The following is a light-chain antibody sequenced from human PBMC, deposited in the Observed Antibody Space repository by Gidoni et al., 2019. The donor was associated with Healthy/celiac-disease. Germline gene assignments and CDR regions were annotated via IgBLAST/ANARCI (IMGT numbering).Light chain of an antibody. CDR1: TGAVTSGHY. V-gene: IGLV7-46*01. CDR3: LLSYSGARSVG. J-gene: IGLJ2*01. Sequence: QAVVPQEPSLPVSPGGTVTLTCGSSTGAVTSGHYPYWFQQKPGQAPRTLIYDTSNKHAWTPARFSGSLLGGKAALTLSGAQPEDEAEYYCLLSYSGARSVGFGGGTKLTVL. CDR2: DTS.